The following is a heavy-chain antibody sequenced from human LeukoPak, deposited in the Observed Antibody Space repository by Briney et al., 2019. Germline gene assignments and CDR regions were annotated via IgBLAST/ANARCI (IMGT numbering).Heavy chain of an antibody. CDR2: INHSGST. D-gene: IGHD6-13*01. CDR3: ARGRFGSSSDY. Sequence: GSLRLSCAASGFTFSSYAMSWIRQPPGKGLEWIGEINHSGSTNYNPSLKSRVTISVDTSKNQFSLKLSSVTAADTAVYYCARGRFGSSSDYWGQGTLVTVSS. V-gene: IGHV4-34*01. J-gene: IGHJ4*02. CDR1: GFTFSSYA.